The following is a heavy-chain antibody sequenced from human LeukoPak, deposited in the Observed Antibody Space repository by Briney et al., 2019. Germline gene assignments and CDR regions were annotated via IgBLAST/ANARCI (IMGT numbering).Heavy chain of an antibody. CDR2: TTSSSSYI. Sequence: GGSLRLSCAASGFTFSSYNMNWVRQAPGKGLEWVSSTTSSSSYIYYADSVKGRFTISRDTSKNTLYLQMNSLRVEDTAVYYCAKQGRRGYSYARSYYFDYWGQGTLVTVSS. D-gene: IGHD5-18*01. CDR1: GFTFSSYN. CDR3: AKQGRRGYSYARSYYFDY. J-gene: IGHJ4*02. V-gene: IGHV3-21*01.